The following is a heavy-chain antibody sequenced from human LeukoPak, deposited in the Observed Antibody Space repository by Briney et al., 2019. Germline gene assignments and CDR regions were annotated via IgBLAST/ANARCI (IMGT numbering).Heavy chain of an antibody. D-gene: IGHD4-23*01. CDR3: ARGRYGGNPWHWFDP. CDR2: MNPNSGIT. CDR1: GYTFTSYD. Sequence: ASVKVSCKASGYTFTSYDINWVRQATGQGLEWMGWMNPNSGITGYAQKFQGRVTITRNTSISTAYMELSSLRSEDTAVYYCARGRYGGNPWHWFDPWGQGTLVTVSS. V-gene: IGHV1-8*03. J-gene: IGHJ5*02.